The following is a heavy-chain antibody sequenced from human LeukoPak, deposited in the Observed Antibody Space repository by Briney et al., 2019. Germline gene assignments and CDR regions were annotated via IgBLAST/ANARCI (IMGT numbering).Heavy chain of an antibody. CDR2: IYPGDSDT. CDR3: ARRVQGGYDAFDI. V-gene: IGHV5-51*01. D-gene: IGHD1-1*01. J-gene: IGHJ3*02. Sequence: GESLKLSCKGSGYSFTSYWIGWVRQMPGKGLEWMGIIYPGDSDTRYSPSFQGQVTISADKSISTAYLQWNSLKASDTAMYYCARRVQGGYDAFDIWGQGTMVTVSS. CDR1: GYSFTSYW.